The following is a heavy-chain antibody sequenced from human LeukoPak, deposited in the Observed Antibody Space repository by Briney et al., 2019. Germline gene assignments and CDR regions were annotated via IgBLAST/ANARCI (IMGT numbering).Heavy chain of an antibody. D-gene: IGHD3-22*01. CDR2: FDPEDGET. Sequence: ASVKVSCKVSGYTLTELPMHWVRQAPGKGLEWMGGFDPEDGETIYAQKFQGRVTMTEDTSTDTAYMELSSLRSEDTAVYYCATTYYYDSSGYYNGDYWGQGTLVTVPS. CDR3: ATTYYYDSSGYYNGDY. CDR1: GYTLTELP. V-gene: IGHV1-24*01. J-gene: IGHJ4*02.